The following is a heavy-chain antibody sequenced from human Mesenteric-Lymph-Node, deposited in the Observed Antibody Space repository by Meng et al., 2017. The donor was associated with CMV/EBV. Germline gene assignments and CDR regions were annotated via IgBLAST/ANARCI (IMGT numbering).Heavy chain of an antibody. CDR1: GLPFSKYW. CDR3: TRDPHGAPGY. Sequence: GGSLRLSCAASGLPFSKYWMSWVRQAPGKGLEWVANIKEDGSEKNYVDSVEGRFTISRDNAENSLYLQMSSLRAEDTAVYYCTRDPHGAPGYWGQGTLVTVSS. D-gene: IGHD4-17*01. J-gene: IGHJ4*02. CDR2: IKEDGSEK. V-gene: IGHV3-7*01.